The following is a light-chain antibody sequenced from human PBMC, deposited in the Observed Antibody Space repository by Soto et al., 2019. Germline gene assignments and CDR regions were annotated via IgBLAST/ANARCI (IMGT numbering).Light chain of an antibody. CDR2: AAS. V-gene: IGKV1-12*01. CDR1: QDISNW. Sequence: DIQMTQSPSSVSASVGDRVTISCRASQDISNWLAWYQQKPGEAPKFLIYAASNLQSGVPSKFSVSGSGTAFTLTISSLQPEDFAVYYCQQARRFPITFGQGTRLEIK. CDR3: QQARRFPIT. J-gene: IGKJ5*01.